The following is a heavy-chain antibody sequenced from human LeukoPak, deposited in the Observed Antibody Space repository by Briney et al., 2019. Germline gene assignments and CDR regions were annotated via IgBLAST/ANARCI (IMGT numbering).Heavy chain of an antibody. Sequence: SETLSLTCAVYGGSFSGYYWSWIRQPPGKGLERIGEINHSGSTNYNPSLKSRVTISVDTSKNQFSLKLSSVTAADTAVYYCARASYDILTGYYNWDYWGQGTLVTVSS. CDR3: ARASYDILTGYYNWDY. D-gene: IGHD3-9*01. CDR1: GGSFSGYY. V-gene: IGHV4-34*01. J-gene: IGHJ4*02. CDR2: INHSGST.